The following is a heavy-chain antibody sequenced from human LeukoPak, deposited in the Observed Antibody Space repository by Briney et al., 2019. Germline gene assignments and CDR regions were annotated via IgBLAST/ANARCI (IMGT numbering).Heavy chain of an antibody. Sequence: PGGSLRLSCAASGFISSSYSMKWVRQAPGKGLEWVSSISSSSSYIYYADSVKGRFTISRDNAKNSLYLQMNSLRAEDTAVYYCARAYGDYGMDVWGQGTTVTVSS. CDR3: ARAYGDYGMDV. CDR1: GFISSSYS. J-gene: IGHJ6*02. CDR2: ISSSSSYI. D-gene: IGHD4-17*01. V-gene: IGHV3-21*01.